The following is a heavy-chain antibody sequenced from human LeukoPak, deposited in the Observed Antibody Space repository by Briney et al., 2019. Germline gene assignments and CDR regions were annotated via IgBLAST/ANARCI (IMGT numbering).Heavy chain of an antibody. Sequence: ASVKVSCKASGYTFTGYYMHWVRQAPGQGLEWMGWINPNSGGTNYAQKFQGRVTMTRDTSISTAYMELSRLRSDDTAVYYCARVRGFGELRKFGPDAFDIRGQGTMVTVSS. V-gene: IGHV1-2*02. J-gene: IGHJ3*02. CDR2: INPNSGGT. CDR1: GYTFTGYY. CDR3: ARVRGFGELRKFGPDAFDI. D-gene: IGHD1-7*01.